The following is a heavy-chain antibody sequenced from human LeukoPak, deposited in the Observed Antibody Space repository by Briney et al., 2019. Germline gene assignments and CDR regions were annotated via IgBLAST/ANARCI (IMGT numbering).Heavy chain of an antibody. CDR3: AREVLGRNGFDY. CDR2: ISSSSSTI. Sequence: PGGSLRLSCAASGFTFSSYSMNWVRQAPGKGLEWDSYISSSSSTIYYADSVKGRFTISRDNAKNSLYLQMNSLRAEDTAVYYCAREVLGRNGFDYWGQGTLVTVSS. CDR1: GFTFSSYS. D-gene: IGHD1-1*01. J-gene: IGHJ4*02. V-gene: IGHV3-48*01.